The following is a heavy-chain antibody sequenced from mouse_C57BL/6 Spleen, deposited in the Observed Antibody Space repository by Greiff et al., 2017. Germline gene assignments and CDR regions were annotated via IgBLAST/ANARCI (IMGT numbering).Heavy chain of an antibody. V-gene: IGHV1-55*01. CDR1: GYTFTSYW. Sequence: VKLQESGAELVKPGASVMMSCKASGYTFTSYWITWVKQRPGQGLEWIGDIYPGSGSTNYNEKFKSKATLTVDTSSSTAYMQLSSLTSEDSAVYYCARGPYDGYYDAMDYWGQGTSVTVSS. CDR2: IYPGSGST. D-gene: IGHD2-3*01. CDR3: ARGPYDGYYDAMDY. J-gene: IGHJ4*01.